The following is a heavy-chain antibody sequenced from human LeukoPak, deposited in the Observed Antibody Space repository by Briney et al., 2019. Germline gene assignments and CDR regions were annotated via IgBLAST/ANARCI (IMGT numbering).Heavy chain of an antibody. CDR3: ARGPHGWFDP. V-gene: IGHV4-34*01. J-gene: IGHJ5*02. CDR1: GGSFSGYY. CDR2: INHSGST. Sequence: SETLSLTCAVYGGSFSGYYWSWIRQPPGKGLEWIGEINHSGSTNYNPSLKSRVTISVDTSKNHFSLKLSSVTAADTAVYYCARGPHGWFDPWGQGTLVTVSS.